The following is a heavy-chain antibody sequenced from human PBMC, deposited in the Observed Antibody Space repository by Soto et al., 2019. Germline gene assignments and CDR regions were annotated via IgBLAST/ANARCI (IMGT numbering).Heavy chain of an antibody. CDR2: IVPNVGTV. CDR3: ARRDTSGFLRYFDN. V-gene: IGHV1-69*06. D-gene: IGHD3-3*01. Sequence: QMQLVQSGAEVKKPGSSVKVSCKASGGTLSSFINYPINWVRQAPGQGLEWMGGIVPNVGTVNYAQKFQGRVTITADKYTCTAYMELRSLRSEDTALYYCARRDTSGFLRYFDNWGEGTLVTVSS. CDR1: GGTLSSFINYP. J-gene: IGHJ4*02.